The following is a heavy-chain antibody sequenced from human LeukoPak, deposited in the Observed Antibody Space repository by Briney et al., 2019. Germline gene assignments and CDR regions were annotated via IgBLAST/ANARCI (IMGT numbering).Heavy chain of an antibody. J-gene: IGHJ4*02. D-gene: IGHD6-19*01. Sequence: PGGSLRLSCAASGFNFSTYEMNWVRQAPGKGLEWISYISAIDNTIYYADSVKGRFTISRDNSKNTLYLQMNSLRAEDTAVYYCARGLSSGWYGDYFDYWGQGTLVTVSS. CDR2: ISAIDNTI. V-gene: IGHV3-48*03. CDR3: ARGLSSGWYGDYFDY. CDR1: GFNFSTYE.